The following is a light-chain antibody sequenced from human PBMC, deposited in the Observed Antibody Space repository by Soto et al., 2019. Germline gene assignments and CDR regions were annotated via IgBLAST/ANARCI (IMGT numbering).Light chain of an antibody. V-gene: IGKV1-39*01. Sequence: IQVTQSPSTLSGSVGDRVTITCRASQSISSYLNWYQQKPGKAPKCLIYAASRLQSGVPSRFSGSGSGTEFTLTIGGLQPDDFATYYCQQSYSTPITFGQGTRLEIK. CDR2: AAS. CDR3: QQSYSTPIT. J-gene: IGKJ5*01. CDR1: QSISSY.